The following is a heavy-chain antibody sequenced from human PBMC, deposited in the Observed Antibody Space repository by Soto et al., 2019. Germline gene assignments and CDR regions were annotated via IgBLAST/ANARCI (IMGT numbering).Heavy chain of an antibody. V-gene: IGHV4-30-2*01. Sequence: SETLSLTCAVSGGSISSGGYSWSWIRQPPGKGLEWIGYIYHSGSTYYNPSLKSRVTISVDRSKNQFSLELSSVTAADTAVYYCARTRGSGYYLNWFDPWGQGTLVTVSS. CDR3: ARTRGSGYYLNWFDP. D-gene: IGHD3-22*01. CDR1: GGSISSGGYS. CDR2: IYHSGST. J-gene: IGHJ5*02.